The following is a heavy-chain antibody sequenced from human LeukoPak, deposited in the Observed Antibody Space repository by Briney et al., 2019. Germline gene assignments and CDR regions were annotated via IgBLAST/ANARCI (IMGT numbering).Heavy chain of an antibody. D-gene: IGHD1-26*01. V-gene: IGHV4-31*03. CDR3: ARWGAATGYYYYYGMDV. J-gene: IGHJ6*02. CDR2: IYYSGST. Sequence: SETLSLTCTVSGGSISSSSYYWSWLRQHPGTGLEWIGYIYYSGSTYYNPSLKSRVTISVDTSKNQFSLKLSSVTAADTAVYYCARWGAATGYYYYYGMDVWGQGTTVTVSS. CDR1: GGSISSSSYY.